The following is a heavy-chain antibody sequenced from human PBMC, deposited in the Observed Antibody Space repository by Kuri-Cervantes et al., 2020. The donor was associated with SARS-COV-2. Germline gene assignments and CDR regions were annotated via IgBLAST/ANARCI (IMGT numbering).Heavy chain of an antibody. V-gene: IGHV4-59*01. D-gene: IGHD1-26*01. CDR2: IYYSGST. Sequence: SETLSLTCTVSGGSISSYYWSWIRQPPGKGLEWIGYIYYSGSTNHNPSLKSRVTISVDTSKNQFSLKLSSVPAADTAVYYCAREASIVGATGWFDPWGQGTLVTVSS. CDR3: AREASIVGATGWFDP. CDR1: GGSISSYY. J-gene: IGHJ5*02.